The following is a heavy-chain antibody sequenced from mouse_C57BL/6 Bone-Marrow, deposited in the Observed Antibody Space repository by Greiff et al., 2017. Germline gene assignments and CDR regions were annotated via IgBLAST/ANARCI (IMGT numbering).Heavy chain of an antibody. CDR3: ARERAFYPGDCDV. V-gene: IGHV1-49*01. CDR2: FTMYSDAT. CDR1: YFAFMASA. D-gene: IGHD1-1*01. Sequence: LKQSGAELVRPGSSVKLSCKDSYFAFMASAMHWVQQRPGHGLEWIGSFTMYSDATEYSANFKGKATLTATPSSSQAYLELSSLTSEDSAVYDCARERAFYPGDCDVWGTGTTVTVSA. J-gene: IGHJ1*03.